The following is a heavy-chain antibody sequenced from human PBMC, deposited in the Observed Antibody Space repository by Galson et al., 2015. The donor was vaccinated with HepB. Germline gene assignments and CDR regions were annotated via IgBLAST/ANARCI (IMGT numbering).Heavy chain of an antibody. Sequence: SLRLSCAASGFTFSSYGMHWVRQAPGKGLEWVAVISYDGSNKYYADSVKGRFTISRDNSKNTLYLQMNSLRAEDTAVYYCARDRSIAAAGTRGHWFDPWGQGTLVTVSS. CDR3: ARDRSIAAAGTRGHWFDP. J-gene: IGHJ5*02. V-gene: IGHV3-30*03. CDR2: ISYDGSNK. D-gene: IGHD6-13*01. CDR1: GFTFSSYG.